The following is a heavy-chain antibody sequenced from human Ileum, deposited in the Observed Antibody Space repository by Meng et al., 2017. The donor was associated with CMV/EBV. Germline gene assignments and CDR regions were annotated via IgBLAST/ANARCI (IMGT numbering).Heavy chain of an antibody. CDR3: VGGMGGH. Sequence: GGSLRLSCAASGFTFSTYWMHWVRQGPGKGPVWVSRINSDGNIISYADSVKGRFTISRDNARTTMYLQMKSLGVEDTAVYYCVGGMGGHWGQGTLVTVSS. V-gene: IGHV3-74*01. CDR2: INSDGNII. D-gene: IGHD2-8*01. J-gene: IGHJ4*02. CDR1: GFTFSTYW.